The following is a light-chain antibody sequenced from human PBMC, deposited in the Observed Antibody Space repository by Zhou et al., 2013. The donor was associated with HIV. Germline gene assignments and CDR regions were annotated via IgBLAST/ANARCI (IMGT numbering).Light chain of an antibody. Sequence: DIQMTQSPSTLSASVGDRVTITCRSRQNIDNWLAWYQQKPGKAPKCLIYGASTLQSGVPSKFSGSGSGTEFTFTITNLQPEDFATYYCQQYDGYPITFGQGTRLEIE. CDR2: GAS. CDR1: QNIDNW. J-gene: IGKJ5*01. CDR3: QQYDGYPIT. V-gene: IGKV1-5*01.